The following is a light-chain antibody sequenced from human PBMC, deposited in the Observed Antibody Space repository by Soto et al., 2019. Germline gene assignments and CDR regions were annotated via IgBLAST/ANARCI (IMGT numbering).Light chain of an antibody. CDR1: QGVFSN. CDR2: GAS. CDR3: HQYHNWPRT. J-gene: IGKJ1*01. Sequence: EIALTQSPATLSVSPGERATLSCRASQGVFSNLAWYQQKPGQAPRLLIYGASTRASDIPARFSGRGSGTDFTLTISRLQSEDFAVYFCHQYHNWPRTFGQGTKVDVK. V-gene: IGKV3D-15*01.